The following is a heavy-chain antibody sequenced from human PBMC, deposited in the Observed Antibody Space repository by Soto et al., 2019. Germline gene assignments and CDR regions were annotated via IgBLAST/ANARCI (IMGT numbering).Heavy chain of an antibody. CDR1: GYTFTNYG. J-gene: IGHJ6*02. Sequence: QVQLVQSGAEVKKPGASVKVSCKASGYTFTNYGISWVRQAPGQGLEWMGWISAYNGNINYAQKLKGRVTIHTDTSTSTAYMERRSVRSDDTVMYYCASSYCGGTCYSNLPLGYYFSGMDVWGQGTTVTVSS. V-gene: IGHV1-18*01. CDR3: ASSYCGGTCYSNLPLGYYFSGMDV. D-gene: IGHD2-21*02. CDR2: ISAYNGNI.